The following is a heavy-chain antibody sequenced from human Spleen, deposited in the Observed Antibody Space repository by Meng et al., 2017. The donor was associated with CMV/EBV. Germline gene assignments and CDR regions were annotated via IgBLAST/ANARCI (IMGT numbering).Heavy chain of an antibody. J-gene: IGHJ4*02. CDR2: IFHSGRT. V-gene: IGHV4-39*07. CDR3: ARVVRLNYYLDF. D-gene: IGHD1-7*01. CDR1: GGSISSNTHY. Sequence: SETLSLTCSVSGGSISSNTHYWAWIRQPPGKGLEWIGMIFHSGRTYYNPSLKTRVTLSVDTSNNQFSLKLGSVTASDTAVCYCARVVRLNYYLDFWGQGTLVTVSS.